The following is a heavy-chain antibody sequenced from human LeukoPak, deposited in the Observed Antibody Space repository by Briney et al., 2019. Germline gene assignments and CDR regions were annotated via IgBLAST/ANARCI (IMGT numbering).Heavy chain of an antibody. Sequence: PGGSLRLSRAASGFTFSSYEMNWVRQAPGKGLERVSYISSSGDTIYSADSVKGRFSTSRDNAKNLVYLQMIGLRAEDTALYYCARVRSGSLDYWGQGTLVTVSS. CDR2: ISSSGDTI. V-gene: IGHV3-48*03. D-gene: IGHD1-26*01. CDR1: GFTFSSYE. J-gene: IGHJ4*02. CDR3: ARVRSGSLDY.